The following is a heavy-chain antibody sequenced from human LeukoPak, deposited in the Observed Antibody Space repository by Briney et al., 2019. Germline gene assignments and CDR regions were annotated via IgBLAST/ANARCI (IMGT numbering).Heavy chain of an antibody. CDR2: ISSSSSYI. CDR3: ARDGLAAATLHWCFDL. D-gene: IGHD2-15*01. J-gene: IGHJ2*01. Sequence: GGSLRLSCAASGFTFSSYSMNWVRQAPGKGLEWVSSISSSSSYIYYADSVRGRFTISRDNAKNSLYLQMNSLRAEDTAVYYCARDGLAAATLHWCFDLWGRGTLVTVSS. V-gene: IGHV3-21*01. CDR1: GFTFSSYS.